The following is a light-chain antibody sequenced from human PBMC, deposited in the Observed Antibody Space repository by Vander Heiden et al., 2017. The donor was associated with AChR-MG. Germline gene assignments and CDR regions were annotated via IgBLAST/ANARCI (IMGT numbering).Light chain of an antibody. J-gene: IGLJ3*02. V-gene: IGLV2-14*01. CDR3: SSYTSSSTLE. Sequence: QSALTQPASVSGSPGQSITISCTGTSRDVGGYNYVSWYQQHPGKAPKLMIYDVSKRPSGVSNRFSGSKSGNTASLTISGLQAEDEADYYCSSYTSSSTLEFGGGTKLTVL. CDR1: SRDVGGYNY. CDR2: DVS.